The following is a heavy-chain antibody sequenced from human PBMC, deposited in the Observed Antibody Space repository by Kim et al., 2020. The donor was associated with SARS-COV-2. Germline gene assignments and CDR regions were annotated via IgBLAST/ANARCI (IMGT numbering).Heavy chain of an antibody. CDR3: SGSSGWYSLDS. CDR2: MFHSGTT. J-gene: IGHJ4*02. V-gene: IGHV4-4*02. CDR1: GVSITSATW. D-gene: IGHD6-19*01. Sequence: SETLSLTCAVSGVSITSATWWTWVRQPPGKGLEWIGEMFHSGTTNYNPSLKSRVTISVDKSKNHFSLHLNSVTAADTAVYYCSGSSGWYSLDSWGPGTLV.